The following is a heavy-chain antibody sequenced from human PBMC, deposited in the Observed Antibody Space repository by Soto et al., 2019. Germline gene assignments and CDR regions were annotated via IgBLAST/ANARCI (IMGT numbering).Heavy chain of an antibody. Sequence: GGSLRLSCTASGFTFSSYAMHWVRQAPGKGLEYVSSISTNGGSTHYADSVKGRFTISRDNSKNTQYLQMSSLRADDTAVYYCVKGEYYYDSSGYYPFDYWGQGALVTVS. J-gene: IGHJ4*02. V-gene: IGHV3-64D*06. D-gene: IGHD3-22*01. CDR3: VKGEYYYDSSGYYPFDY. CDR2: ISTNGGST. CDR1: GFTFSSYA.